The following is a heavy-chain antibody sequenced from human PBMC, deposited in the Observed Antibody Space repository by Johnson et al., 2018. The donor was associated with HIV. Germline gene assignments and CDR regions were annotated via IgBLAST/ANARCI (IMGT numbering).Heavy chain of an antibody. V-gene: IGHV3-7*01. CDR3: ARGLAYCGGDCSPDAFDI. D-gene: IGHD2-21*02. Sequence: MQLVESGGGVVQPGRSLRLSCAAFGFTFSSYGIHWVRQAPGKGLEWVANIKQDGSEKYYVDSVKGRFTISRDNAKNSLYLQMNSLRAGDTAVYYCARGLAYCGGDCSPDAFDIWGQGTMVTVSS. CDR2: IKQDGSEK. J-gene: IGHJ3*02. CDR1: GFTFSSYG.